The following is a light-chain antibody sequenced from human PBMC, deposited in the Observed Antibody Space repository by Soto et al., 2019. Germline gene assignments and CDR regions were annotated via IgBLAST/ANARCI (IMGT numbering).Light chain of an antibody. J-gene: IGKJ1*01. V-gene: IGKV1-5*03. Sequence: DIQMTQSPSTLSGSVGDRVTITCRASQTISSWLAWYQQKPGKAPKLLIYKASTLKSGAPSRFSGRGSGTEFTLTISSLQPDDFATYYCQHYNSYSEAFGQGTKVDIK. CDR1: QTISSW. CDR2: KAS. CDR3: QHYNSYSEA.